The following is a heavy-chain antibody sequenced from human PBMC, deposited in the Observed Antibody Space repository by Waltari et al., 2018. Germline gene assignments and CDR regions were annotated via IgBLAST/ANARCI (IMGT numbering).Heavy chain of an antibody. CDR3: ARQPIEGNLPDWFDP. J-gene: IGHJ5*02. CDR2: IHHSGSA. CDR1: GYSISNVYY. Sequence: QVQLQQSGPGLVTPSETLSLTCTVSGYSISNVYYWGWIRQPPGKGLEWIGSIHHSGSAYYNPSLNSRVTISLETSKNQFSLKLTSVAATDTAIYYCARQPIEGNLPDWFDPWGQGTLVTVSS. D-gene: IGHD1-1*01. V-gene: IGHV4-38-2*02.